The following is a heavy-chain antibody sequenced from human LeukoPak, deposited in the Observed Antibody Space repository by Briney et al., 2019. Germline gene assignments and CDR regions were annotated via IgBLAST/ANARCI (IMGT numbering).Heavy chain of an antibody. CDR1: GFTFSSYW. Sequence: GGSLRLSCAASGFTFSSYWMHWVRQAPGKGLVWVSRINGDGSSTSYADSVKGRFTISRDNAKNTLYLQMNSLRAEDTAVYYCARGYSSSYRIDYWGQRTLVTVSS. CDR2: INGDGSST. CDR3: ARGYSSSYRIDY. V-gene: IGHV3-74*01. D-gene: IGHD6-6*01. J-gene: IGHJ4*02.